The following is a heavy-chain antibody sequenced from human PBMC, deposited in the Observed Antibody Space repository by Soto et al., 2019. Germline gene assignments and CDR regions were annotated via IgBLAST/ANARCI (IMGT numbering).Heavy chain of an antibody. CDR2: IKSKTDGGTT. D-gene: IGHD3-10*01. Sequence: GGSLRLSCAASGFTFSNAWMSWVRQAPGKGLEWVGRIKSKTDGGTTDYAAPVKGRFTISRDDSKNTLYLQMNSLKTEDTAVYYCTTALEVRGVIITYRVDYWGQGTLVTVSS. V-gene: IGHV3-15*01. J-gene: IGHJ4*02. CDR1: GFTFSNAW. CDR3: TTALEVRGVIITYRVDY.